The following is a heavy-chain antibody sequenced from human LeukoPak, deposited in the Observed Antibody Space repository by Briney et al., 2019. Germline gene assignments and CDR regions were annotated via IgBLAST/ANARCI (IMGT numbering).Heavy chain of an antibody. J-gene: IGHJ6*02. CDR1: GGTFSSYA. CDR3: AKDIIERFLEWLGYYYYYGMDV. Sequence: GASVKVSCKASGGTFSSYAISWVRQSPGQGLECMGRIIPILGIANYAQNFQGRVTITADKSTSTAYMELSSLRSEDTAVYYCAKDIIERFLEWLGYYYYYGMDVWGQGTTVTVSS. D-gene: IGHD3-3*01. CDR2: IIPILGIA. V-gene: IGHV1-69*04.